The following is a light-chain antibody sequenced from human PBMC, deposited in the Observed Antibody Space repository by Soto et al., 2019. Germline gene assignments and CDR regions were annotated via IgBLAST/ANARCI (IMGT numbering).Light chain of an antibody. CDR3: QSYDSSLSSV. CDR2: GNS. CDR1: SSNIGAGYD. V-gene: IGLV1-40*01. Sequence: QSVLTQPPSVSGAPGQRVTISCTGSSSNIGAGYDVHWYQQLPGTAPKLLIYGNSNRPSGVPDRFSGSKSGTSASLAITGLQAEDEADHSCQSYDSSLSSVFGGGTQLTVL. J-gene: IGLJ7*01.